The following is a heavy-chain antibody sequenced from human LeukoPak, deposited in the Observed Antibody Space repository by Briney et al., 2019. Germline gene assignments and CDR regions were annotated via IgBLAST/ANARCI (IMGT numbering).Heavy chain of an antibody. CDR2: ISSSSMTI. Sequence: GGSLRLSCAASGFTFSSYGMNWVRQAPGKGLEWISYISSSSMTIYYAGSVEGRFTVSRDNAKMSLYLQMDSLRAEDTAMYYCARGGQQDYWGQGTLVTVSS. CDR1: GFTFSSYG. CDR3: ARGGQQDY. D-gene: IGHD1-1*01. V-gene: IGHV3-48*04. J-gene: IGHJ4*02.